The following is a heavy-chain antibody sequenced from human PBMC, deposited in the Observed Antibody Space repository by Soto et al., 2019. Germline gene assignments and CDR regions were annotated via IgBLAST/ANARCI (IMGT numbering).Heavy chain of an antibody. CDR3: AKFGMATTKRSPPYYYDY. Sequence: AGSLRLSCAASGFTFSTYAMSWVRQAPGKGLEWVSTISGSDSSTYYADSVKGRFTFSRDNSKNTLYLQMNSLRAEDTAVYYCAKFGMATTKRSPPYYYDYWGQGTLVTVSS. D-gene: IGHD1-1*01. J-gene: IGHJ4*02. V-gene: IGHV3-23*01. CDR1: GFTFSTYA. CDR2: ISGSDSST.